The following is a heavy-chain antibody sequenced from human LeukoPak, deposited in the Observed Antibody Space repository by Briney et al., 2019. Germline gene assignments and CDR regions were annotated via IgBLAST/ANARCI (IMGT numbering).Heavy chain of an antibody. CDR3: ARTYYDILTGYYTYNAFDI. Sequence: SQTLSLTCAISGDSVSSNSAAWNWIRQSPSRGLEWLGRTYYRSKWYKDYAVSVKSRITINPDTSKNQFSLQLNSVTPEDTAVYYCARTYYDILTGYYTYNAFDIWGQGTMVTVSS. CDR2: TYYRSKWYK. J-gene: IGHJ3*02. V-gene: IGHV6-1*01. CDR1: GDSVSSNSAA. D-gene: IGHD3-9*01.